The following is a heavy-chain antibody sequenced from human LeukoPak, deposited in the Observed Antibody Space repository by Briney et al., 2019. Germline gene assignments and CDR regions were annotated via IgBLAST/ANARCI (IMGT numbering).Heavy chain of an antibody. D-gene: IGHD1-20*01. CDR1: GFTFSNAG. V-gene: IGHV3-15*01. CDR3: NIVKGDISGTMGYYYGRDV. J-gene: IGHJ6*04. Sequence: GGSLRLSCAASGFTFSNAGMSWVRQAPGKGLEWVGRIKSKTDGGTTDYAAPVKGRFIISRDDSKDTLYLQMHSLKTEDTAVYYCNIVKGDISGTMGYYYGRDVWGKGTTVTVSS. CDR2: IKSKTDGGTT.